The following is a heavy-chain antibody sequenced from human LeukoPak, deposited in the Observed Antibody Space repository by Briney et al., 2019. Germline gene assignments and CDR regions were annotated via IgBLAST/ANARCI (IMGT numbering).Heavy chain of an antibody. D-gene: IGHD2-2*01. J-gene: IGHJ4*02. Sequence: WGSLRLSCAASGFTFRSYDMSWVRQAPGQGLEWVSTLSGSGNSTYYADSVKGRFTISRDNSKNTLFLQMNSMRAEDTAVYYCAKEVWRAMYYFDFWGQGPLVTVSS. V-gene: IGHV3-23*01. CDR1: GFTFRSYD. CDR3: AKEVWRAMYYFDF. CDR2: LSGSGNST.